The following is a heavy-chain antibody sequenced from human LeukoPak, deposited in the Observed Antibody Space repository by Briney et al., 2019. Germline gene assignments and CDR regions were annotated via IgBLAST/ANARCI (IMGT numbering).Heavy chain of an antibody. J-gene: IGHJ4*02. CDR2: INTDDGNT. Sequence: ASVKVSCKASGYTFNSYAIHWVRQAPGQRLEWMGWINTDDGNTQYSQKFQGRVTITRDTSASTAYMELSSLRSEDTAVYYCARDSGSGFYEMTYGGQGTLVIVSS. D-gene: IGHD3-22*01. V-gene: IGHV1-3*04. CDR3: ARDSGSGFYEMTY. CDR1: GYTFNSYA.